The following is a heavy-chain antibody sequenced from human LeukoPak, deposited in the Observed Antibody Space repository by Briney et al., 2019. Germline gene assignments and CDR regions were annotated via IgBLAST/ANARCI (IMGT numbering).Heavy chain of an antibody. CDR3: ARDLDGSGPYYCMDV. D-gene: IGHD3-10*01. J-gene: IGHJ6*02. CDR1: GGSISSYY. CDR2: IYTSGST. V-gene: IGHV4-4*07. Sequence: SETLSLTCTVSGGSISSYYWSWIRQPAGKGLEWIGRIYTSGSTNYNPSLKSRVTMSVDTSKNQFSLKLSSVTAADTAVYYCARDLDGSGPYYCMDVWGQGTTVTVSS.